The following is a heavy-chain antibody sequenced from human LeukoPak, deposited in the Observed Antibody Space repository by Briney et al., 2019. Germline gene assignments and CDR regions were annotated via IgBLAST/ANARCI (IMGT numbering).Heavy chain of an antibody. Sequence: ASVKVSCKASGYTFTSYSISWVRQAPGQGLEWMGWISAYNGNTNYAQKLQGRVTMTTDTSTNTAYMELRSLRSDDTAMYYCARRLTTVSWFDPWGQGTLVTVSS. CDR2: ISAYNGNT. V-gene: IGHV1-18*01. CDR1: GYTFTSYS. J-gene: IGHJ5*02. D-gene: IGHD4-11*01. CDR3: ARRLTTVSWFDP.